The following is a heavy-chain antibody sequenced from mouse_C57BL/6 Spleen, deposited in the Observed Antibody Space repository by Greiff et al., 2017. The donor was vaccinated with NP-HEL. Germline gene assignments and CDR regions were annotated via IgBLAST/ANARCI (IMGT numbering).Heavy chain of an antibody. CDR1: GYTFTSYW. V-gene: IGHV1-74*01. Sequence: QVQLQQPGAELVKPGASVKVSCKASGYTFTSYWMHWVKQRPGQGLEWIGRIHPSDSDTNYNQQFKGKATLTVDKSSSTAYMQLSSLTSEDSAVYYCAIFPPYSNYDWYFDVWGTGTTVTVSS. D-gene: IGHD2-5*01. CDR3: AIFPPYSNYDWYFDV. CDR2: IHPSDSDT. J-gene: IGHJ1*03.